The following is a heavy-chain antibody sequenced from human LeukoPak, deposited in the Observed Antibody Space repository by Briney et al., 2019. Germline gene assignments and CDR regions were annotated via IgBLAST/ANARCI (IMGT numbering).Heavy chain of an antibody. CDR2: INHSGST. D-gene: IGHD6-6*01. V-gene: IGHV4-34*01. CDR1: GGSFSGYY. CDR3: ARGRGHSSSDRLVY. Sequence: PSETLSLTCAVYGGSFSGYYWSWIRQPPGKGLEWIGEINHSGSTNYNPSLKSRVTTSVDTSKNQFSLKLSSVTAADTAVYYCARGRGHSSSDRLVYWGQGTLVTVSS. J-gene: IGHJ4*02.